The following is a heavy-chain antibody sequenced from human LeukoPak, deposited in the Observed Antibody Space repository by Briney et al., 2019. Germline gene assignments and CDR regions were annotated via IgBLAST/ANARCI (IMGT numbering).Heavy chain of an antibody. CDR3: ARGGIAAAGHPFDY. D-gene: IGHD6-13*01. V-gene: IGHV4-31*03. J-gene: IGHJ4*02. Sequence: SETLSLTCTVSGGSISSGGYYWSWIRQHPGKGLEWIGYIYYSGSTYYNPSLKSRVTISVDTSKNQFSLKLSSVTAADTAVYYCARGGIAAAGHPFDYWGQGTLVTVSS. CDR1: GGSISSGGYY. CDR2: IYYSGST.